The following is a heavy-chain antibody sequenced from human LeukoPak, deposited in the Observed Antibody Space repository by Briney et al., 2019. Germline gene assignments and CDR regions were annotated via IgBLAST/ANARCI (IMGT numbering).Heavy chain of an antibody. CDR3: ARHYLGGDSSFDL. Sequence: PSETLSLTCTVSGGSIDNYYWSWIRQPPGQGLEWIAYSHKSGRSKFNPSLKSRVTISVDTSKNQFSLTLRSVTAADTAVYYCARHYLGGDSSFDLWGQGTMVIVSS. CDR2: SHKSGRS. J-gene: IGHJ3*01. V-gene: IGHV4-59*08. D-gene: IGHD3-16*01. CDR1: GGSIDNYY.